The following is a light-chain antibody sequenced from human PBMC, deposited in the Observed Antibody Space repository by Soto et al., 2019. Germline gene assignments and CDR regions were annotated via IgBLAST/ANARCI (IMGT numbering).Light chain of an antibody. J-gene: IGLJ1*01. CDR3: SSYAGSNNYV. CDR1: SRDVGGYNY. Sequence: QSALTQPPSASGSTGQSVPISCTGTSRDVGGYNYVSWYQQHPGKAPKLMIYEVSKRPSGVPDRFSGSKSGNTASLTVSGLQAEDEADYYCSSYAGSNNYVFGTGTKVTVL. V-gene: IGLV2-8*01. CDR2: EVS.